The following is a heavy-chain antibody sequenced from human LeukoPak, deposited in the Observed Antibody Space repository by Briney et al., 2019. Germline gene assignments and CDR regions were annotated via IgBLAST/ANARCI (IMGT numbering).Heavy chain of an antibody. CDR2: IYHSGST. J-gene: IGHJ5*02. CDR3: ARDRMGYSRYFDP. Sequence: PSGTLSLTCAVSGGSISSSNWWSWVRQPPGRGLEWIGEIYHSGSTNYNPFLKSRVTISVDKSKNQFSLKLSSVTAADTAVYYCARDRMGYSRYFDPWGQGTLVTVSS. CDR1: GGSISSSNW. V-gene: IGHV4-4*02. D-gene: IGHD1-26*01.